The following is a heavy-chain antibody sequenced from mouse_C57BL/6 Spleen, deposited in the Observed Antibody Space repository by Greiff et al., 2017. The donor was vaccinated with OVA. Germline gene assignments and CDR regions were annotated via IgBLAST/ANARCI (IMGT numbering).Heavy chain of an antibody. D-gene: IGHD6-5*01. CDR2: INPNNGGT. V-gene: IGHV1-26*01. Sequence: VQLQQSGPELVKPGASVKISCKASGYTFTDYYMNWVKQSHGKSLEWIGDINPNNGGTSYNQKFKGKATLTVDKSSSTAYMELRSLTSEDSAVYYCARDSLGYWYFDVWGTGTTVTVSS. J-gene: IGHJ1*03. CDR3: ARDSLGYWYFDV. CDR1: GYTFTDYY.